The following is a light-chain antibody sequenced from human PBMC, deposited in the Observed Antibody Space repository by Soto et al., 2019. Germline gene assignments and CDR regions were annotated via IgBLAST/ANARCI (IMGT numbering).Light chain of an antibody. CDR3: QQCYSIPPT. J-gene: IGKJ2*01. CDR1: QSVLYSSNNKNY. Sequence: DIVMTQSPDSLAVSLGERATINCKSSQSVLYSSNNKNYLAWYQQKAGQPLKLLIYWASTRESGVPDRFSGSGSGTDFTLTISSLQAEDVAVYYCQQCYSIPPTFGQGTKLEI. CDR2: WAS. V-gene: IGKV4-1*01.